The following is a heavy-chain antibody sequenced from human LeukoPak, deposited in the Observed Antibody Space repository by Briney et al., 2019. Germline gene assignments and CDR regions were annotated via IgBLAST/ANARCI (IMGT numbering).Heavy chain of an antibody. Sequence: ASVKVSCKASGYTFTSYAMNWVRQAPGQGLEWMGWINTNTGNPTYAQGFTGRFVFSLDTSVSTAYLQISSLKAEDTAVYYCARDRGGYDYYYYYMDVWGKGTTVTVSS. CDR2: INTNTGNP. J-gene: IGHJ6*03. CDR1: GYTFTSYA. V-gene: IGHV7-4-1*02. CDR3: ARDRGGYDYYYYYMDV. D-gene: IGHD5-12*01.